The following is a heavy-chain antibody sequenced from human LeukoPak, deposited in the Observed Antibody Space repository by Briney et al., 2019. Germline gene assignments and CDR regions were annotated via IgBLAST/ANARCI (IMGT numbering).Heavy chain of an antibody. J-gene: IGHJ3*02. CDR1: GFTFSSYA. Sequence: GGSLRLSCAASGFTFSSYAMSWVRQAPGKGLECVSAISGSGGSTYYADSVKGRFTISRDNSKNTLYLQMNSLRAEDTAVYYRAKDAVLWFGAPNAFDIWGQGTMVTVSS. D-gene: IGHD3-10*01. CDR3: AKDAVLWFGAPNAFDI. CDR2: ISGSGGST. V-gene: IGHV3-23*01.